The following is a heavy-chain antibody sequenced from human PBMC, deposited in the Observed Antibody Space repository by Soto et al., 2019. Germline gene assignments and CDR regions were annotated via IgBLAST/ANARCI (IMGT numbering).Heavy chain of an antibody. V-gene: IGHV4-59*08. CDR1: GGSISSDY. Sequence: SETLSLTCTVSGGSISSDYWSWIRQPPGKGLELIGYIYYSGSTNYNPSLKSRVTISVDTSKNQFSLKLSSVTAADTAVYYCARLTSSGYYAYWGQGTLVTVSS. CDR2: IYYSGST. CDR3: ARLTSSGYYAY. D-gene: IGHD3-22*01. J-gene: IGHJ4*02.